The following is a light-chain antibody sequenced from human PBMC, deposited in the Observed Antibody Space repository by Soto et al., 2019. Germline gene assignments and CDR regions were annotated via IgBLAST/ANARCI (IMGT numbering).Light chain of an antibody. Sequence: EIVLTQSPGTLSLSPGERATLSCRASQSVASRNLAWYQQKSGQAPRLLIYGASSRAIHTPDRFSGSGSGTDFTLTISGLEPEDFAVYVCQQYGSSTTTFGQGTKVDIK. CDR3: QQYGSSTTT. V-gene: IGKV3-20*01. CDR1: QSVASRN. J-gene: IGKJ1*01. CDR2: GAS.